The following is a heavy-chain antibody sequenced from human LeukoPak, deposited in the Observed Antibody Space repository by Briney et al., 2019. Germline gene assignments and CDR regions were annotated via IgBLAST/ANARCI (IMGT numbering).Heavy chain of an antibody. Sequence: GGSLRLSCAASGFTVSSNYMSWVRQAPGKGLEWVSVIYSGGSTYYADSVKGRFTISRDNSKNTLYLQMNSLGAEDTAVYYCARDGVHCSLTSCHAEYFHHWGQGTLVTVSS. V-gene: IGHV3-53*01. CDR1: GFTVSSNY. D-gene: IGHD2-2*01. J-gene: IGHJ1*01. CDR2: IYSGGST. CDR3: ARDGVHCSLTSCHAEYFHH.